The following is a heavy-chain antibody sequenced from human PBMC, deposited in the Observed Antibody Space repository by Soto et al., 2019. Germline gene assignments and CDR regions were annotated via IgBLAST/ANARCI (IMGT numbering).Heavy chain of an antibody. CDR1: GGSISSSSYY. Sequence: SETLSLTCTVSGGSISSSSYYWGWIRQPPGKGLEWIGSINYSGHTYYNPSLKSRVTISVDMSKNQFSLKLSSVTAPDTALYYCARQRAWYGEWAFDIWGQGTMVTVSS. J-gene: IGHJ3*02. V-gene: IGHV4-39*01. CDR3: ARQRAWYGEWAFDI. D-gene: IGHD3-10*01. CDR2: INYSGHT.